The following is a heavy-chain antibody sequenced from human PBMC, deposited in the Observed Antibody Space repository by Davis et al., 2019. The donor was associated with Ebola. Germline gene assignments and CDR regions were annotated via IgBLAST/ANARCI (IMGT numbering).Heavy chain of an antibody. CDR2: INPSGGST. D-gene: IGHD2-8*01. CDR3: ARDSFCTYGVCNDRDFDY. Sequence: ASVKVSCKASGYTFTNYYMHWVRQAPGQGLEWMGIINPSGGSTSYAQKFQGRVTVTTDTSTSTAYMELRSLRSDDTAMYYCARDSFCTYGVCNDRDFDYWGQGTLVTVSS. CDR1: GYTFTNYY. V-gene: IGHV1-46*01. J-gene: IGHJ4*02.